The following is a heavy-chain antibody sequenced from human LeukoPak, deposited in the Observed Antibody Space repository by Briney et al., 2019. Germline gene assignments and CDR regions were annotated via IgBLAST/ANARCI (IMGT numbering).Heavy chain of an antibody. D-gene: IGHD3-22*01. CDR2: ISILGGST. CDR1: GFTFSSYA. CDR3: VKDEAPYYYDSSGYYFGD. Sequence: GGSLRLSCAASGFTFSSYAMHWVRQAPGKGLEYVSAISILGGSTYYADSVKGRFTISRDNSKNTLYLQMSSLRAEDTAVYDCVKDEAPYYYDSSGYYFGDWGQGTLVTVSS. V-gene: IGHV3-64D*09. J-gene: IGHJ4*02.